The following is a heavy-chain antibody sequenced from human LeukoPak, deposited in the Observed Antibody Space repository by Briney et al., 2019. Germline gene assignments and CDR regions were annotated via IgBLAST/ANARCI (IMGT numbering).Heavy chain of an antibody. J-gene: IGHJ5*02. V-gene: IGHV4-59*01. Sequence: PSETLSLTCTVSGGSISSYYWSWIRQPPGKGLEWIGYIYYSGSTNYNPSPKSRVTISVDTSKNQFSLKLSSVTAADTAVYYCAREGPHGWFDPWGQGTLVTVSS. CDR2: IYYSGST. CDR3: AREGPHGWFDP. CDR1: GGSISSYY.